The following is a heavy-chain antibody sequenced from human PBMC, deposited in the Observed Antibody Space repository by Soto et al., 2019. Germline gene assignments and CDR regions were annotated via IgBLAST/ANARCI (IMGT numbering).Heavy chain of an antibody. CDR2: IFPMFGAA. CDR1: GGTFNTYA. Sequence: QVQLVQSGAEMKKPGSSVKVSCQSSGGTFNTYAMNWVRQAPGQGPEWMGDIFPMFGAANYAPKFQGRVTITAAESTGTSYMQLRSLTSEDTALYFCAREVQVHTPDFVYWGQGTLVTVSS. CDR3: AREVQVHTPDFVY. D-gene: IGHD3-10*01. J-gene: IGHJ4*02. V-gene: IGHV1-69*19.